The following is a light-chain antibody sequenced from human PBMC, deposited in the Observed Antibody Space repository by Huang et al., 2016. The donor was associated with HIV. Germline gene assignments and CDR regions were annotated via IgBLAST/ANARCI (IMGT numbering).Light chain of an antibody. CDR1: QSVLYRSNNKNY. V-gene: IGKV4-1*01. Sequence: DIVMTQSPDSLAVSLGERATINCKSSQSVLYRSNNKNYLAWYQQKPGQPPKLLIYWACTREAGVPDRFTGSGSGTDFSLTISSLQAEDVAVYYCQQYDTSPWTFGQGTKVEIK. CDR3: QQYDTSPWT. J-gene: IGKJ1*01. CDR2: WAC.